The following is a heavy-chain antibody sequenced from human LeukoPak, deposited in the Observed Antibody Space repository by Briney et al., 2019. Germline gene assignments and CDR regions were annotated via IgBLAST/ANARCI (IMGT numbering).Heavy chain of an antibody. CDR2: IYSGGST. V-gene: IGHV3-66*01. J-gene: IGHJ4*02. D-gene: IGHD4-17*01. Sequence: GGSLRLSCAASGFTVSSNYMSWVRQAPGKGLEWVSVIYSGGSTYYADSVKGRFTISRDNSKNTLYLQMNSLRAEDTAVYYCASVASGPGYGDYRVFDYWGQGTLVTVSS. CDR1: GFTVSSNY. CDR3: ASVASGPGYGDYRVFDY.